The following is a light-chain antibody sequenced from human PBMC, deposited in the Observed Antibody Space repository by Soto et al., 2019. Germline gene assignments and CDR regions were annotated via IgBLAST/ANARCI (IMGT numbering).Light chain of an antibody. CDR3: SSYTSSSTLVV. Sequence: QSALTQPASVSGSPGQSITISCTGTSSDVGGYNYVSWYQQYQGKAPKLMIYEVSNRPSGVSNRFSGSKSGNTASLTISGLQAEDEADYYCSSYTSSSTLVVFGGGTKLTVL. J-gene: IGLJ2*01. CDR2: EVS. CDR1: SSDVGGYNY. V-gene: IGLV2-14*01.